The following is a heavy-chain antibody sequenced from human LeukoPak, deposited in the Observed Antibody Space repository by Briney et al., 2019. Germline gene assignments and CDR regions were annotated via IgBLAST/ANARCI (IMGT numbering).Heavy chain of an antibody. CDR3: AKTIGTYFFDY. D-gene: IGHD3-16*01. V-gene: IGHV3-23*01. Sequence: GGSLRLSCAASGFTFSSYSMNWVRQAPGKGLEWVSGISGSGGSTYYADSVKGRFTISRDNSKNTPYLQMNSLRAEDTAVYYCAKTIGTYFFDYWGQGTLVTVSS. CDR1: GFTFSSYS. CDR2: ISGSGGST. J-gene: IGHJ4*02.